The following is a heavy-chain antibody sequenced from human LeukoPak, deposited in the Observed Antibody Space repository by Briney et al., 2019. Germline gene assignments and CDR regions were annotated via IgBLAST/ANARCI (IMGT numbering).Heavy chain of an antibody. J-gene: IGHJ4*02. CDR3: ARTLPRPQCFGY. V-gene: IGHV4-31*03. Sequence: PSETLSLTCTVSGGSISSGGYYWSWIRQHPGKGLEWIGYIYYSGGTYYNPSLKSRLTISVGTSKNQFSLKLSSVTAADTAVYYCARTLPRPQCFGYWGQGTLVTVSS. CDR2: IYYSGGT. D-gene: IGHD6-19*01. CDR1: GGSISSGGYY.